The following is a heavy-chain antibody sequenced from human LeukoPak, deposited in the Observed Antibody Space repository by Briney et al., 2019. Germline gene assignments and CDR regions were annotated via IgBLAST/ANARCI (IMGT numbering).Heavy chain of an antibody. CDR2: MNGDGSRI. CDR1: GFNFNTKW. J-gene: IGHJ4*02. V-gene: IGHV3-74*01. Sequence: GGSLRLSCVASGFNFNTKWMHWIRQAPGKGLEWVSLMNGDGSRINYADSVKGRFTISRDNAKNTLYLQMNSPRDEDTGAYYCVPAESDWGQGTLVTVSS. CDR3: VPAESD.